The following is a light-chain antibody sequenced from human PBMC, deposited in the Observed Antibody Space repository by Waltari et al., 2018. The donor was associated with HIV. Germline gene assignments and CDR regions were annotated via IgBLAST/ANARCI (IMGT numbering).Light chain of an antibody. Sequence: QSALTQPASVSGSPGQSITISCTGTSRDVGGYNYVSWYQQHPGKAPKLMIYEVSNRPSGVSNRFSGSKSGNTASLTISGLQAEDEANYYCSSYTSSITLVLFGGGTKLTVL. CDR1: SRDVGGYNY. CDR2: EVS. CDR3: SSYTSSITLVL. J-gene: IGLJ2*01. V-gene: IGLV2-14*01.